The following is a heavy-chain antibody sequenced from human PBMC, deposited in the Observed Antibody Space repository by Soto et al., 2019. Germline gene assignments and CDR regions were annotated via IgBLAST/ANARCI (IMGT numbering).Heavy chain of an antibody. V-gene: IGHV1-18*01. CDR3: ARSRAAMIVVVNDAFDI. CDR2: ISAYNGNT. Sequence: QVQLVQSGAEVKKPGASVKVSCKASGYTFTSYGISWVRQAPGQGLEWMGWISAYNGNTNYAQKLQGRVTMTTDTAXSXVYMELRSLRSDDTAVYYCARSRAAMIVVVNDAFDIWGQGTMVTVSS. J-gene: IGHJ3*02. CDR1: GYTFTSYG. D-gene: IGHD3-22*01.